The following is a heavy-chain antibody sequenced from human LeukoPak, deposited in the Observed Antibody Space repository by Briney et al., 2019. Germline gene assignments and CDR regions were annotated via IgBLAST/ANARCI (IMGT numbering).Heavy chain of an antibody. J-gene: IGHJ4*02. CDR3: ESSVYGSGSYFDY. CDR1: GGSFSGYY. CDR2: INHSGST. V-gene: IGHV4-34*01. Sequence: PSETLSLTCAVYGGSFSGYYWSWIRQPPGKGLEWIGEINHSGSTNYNPSLKSRVTISVDTSKNQFSLRLSSVTAADTAVYYCESSVYGSGSYFDYWGQGTLVTVSS. D-gene: IGHD3-10*01.